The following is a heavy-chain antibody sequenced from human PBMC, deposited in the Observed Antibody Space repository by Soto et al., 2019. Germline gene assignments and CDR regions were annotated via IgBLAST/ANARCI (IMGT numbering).Heavy chain of an antibody. Sequence: ASVKVSCKASGYTFTSYGISWVRQAPGQGLEWMGWISAYNGNTNYAQKLQGRVTITTDTSTSTAYMELRSLRSDDTAVYYCARDYGSGSCGWFDPWGQGTLVTVSS. D-gene: IGHD3-10*01. V-gene: IGHV1-18*01. CDR2: ISAYNGNT. J-gene: IGHJ5*02. CDR3: ARDYGSGSCGWFDP. CDR1: GYTFTSYG.